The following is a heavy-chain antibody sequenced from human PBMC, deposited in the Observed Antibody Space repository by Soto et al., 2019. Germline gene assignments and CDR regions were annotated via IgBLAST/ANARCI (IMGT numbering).Heavy chain of an antibody. D-gene: IGHD6-6*01. V-gene: IGHV1-69*01. J-gene: IGHJ6*02. Sequence: QVQLVQSGAEVKKPGSSVKVSCKASGGTFSSYAIIWVRQAPGQGLEWMGGIIPIFGTANYAQKFQGRVTITADESTSTAYMELSSLRSEDTAVYYCARGLEQLVRYYYYGMDVWGQGTTVTVSS. CDR2: IIPIFGTA. CDR3: ARGLEQLVRYYYYGMDV. CDR1: GGTFSSYA.